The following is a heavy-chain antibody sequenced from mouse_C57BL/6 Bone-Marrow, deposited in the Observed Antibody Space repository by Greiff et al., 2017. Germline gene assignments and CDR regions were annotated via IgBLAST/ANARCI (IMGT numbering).Heavy chain of an antibody. D-gene: IGHD2-1*01. CDR2: IYPGDGDT. CDR1: GYAFSSSW. V-gene: IGHV1-82*01. J-gene: IGHJ2*01. CDR3: ARVDYGNYFDY. Sequence: QVQLQQSGPELVKPGASVKISCKASGYAFSSSWMNWVKQRPGKGLEWIGRIYPGDGDTNYNGKFKGKATLTADKSSSTAYMQLSSLTSEDSAVYFCARVDYGNYFDYWGQGTTLTVSS.